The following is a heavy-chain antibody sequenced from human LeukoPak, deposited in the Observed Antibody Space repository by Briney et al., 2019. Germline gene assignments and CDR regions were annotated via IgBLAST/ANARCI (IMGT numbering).Heavy chain of an antibody. D-gene: IGHD6-13*01. CDR1: GFTFSNAW. V-gene: IGHV3-53*01. CDR3: AGAAAGTGPFDY. Sequence: GGSLRLSCAVSGFTFSNAWMNWVRQAPGKGLEWVSIVYSGGNTYYADSVKGRFTISRDNSKNTVSLQVNSLRAEDTAVYYCAGAAAGTGPFDYWGQGTLVTVSS. CDR2: VYSGGNT. J-gene: IGHJ4*02.